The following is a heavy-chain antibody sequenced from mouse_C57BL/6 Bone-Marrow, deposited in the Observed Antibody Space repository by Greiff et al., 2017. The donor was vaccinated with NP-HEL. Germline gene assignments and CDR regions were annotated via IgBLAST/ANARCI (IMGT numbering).Heavy chain of an antibody. CDR1: GYTFTSYW. CDR2: IHPNSGST. V-gene: IGHV1-64*01. D-gene: IGHD1-1*02. J-gene: IGHJ4*01. Sequence: QVQLPHHGAELVKPGASVKLSCKASGYTFTSYWMHWVKQRPGQGLEWIGMIHPNSGSTNYNEKFKSKATLTVDKSSSTAYMQLSSLTSEDSAVYYCARTGEKHMVSTGYYAMDYWGQGTSVTVSS. CDR3: ARTGEKHMVSTGYYAMDY.